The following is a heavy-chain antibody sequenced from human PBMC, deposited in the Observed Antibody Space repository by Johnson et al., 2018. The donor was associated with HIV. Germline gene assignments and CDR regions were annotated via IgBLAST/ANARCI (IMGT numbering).Heavy chain of an antibody. J-gene: IGHJ3*02. CDR1: GFTFSSYA. V-gene: IGHV3-23*04. CDR2: ISGSGGST. Sequence: VQLVESGGGLVQPGGSLRLSCAASGFTFSSYAMIWIRQAQGKGLEWVSGISGSGGSTDYADSVKGRFTISRDNSKNTLYLQMNSLRAEDTAVYYCAKGRWLQFDAFDIWGQGTMVTVSS. CDR3: AKGRWLQFDAFDI. D-gene: IGHD5-24*01.